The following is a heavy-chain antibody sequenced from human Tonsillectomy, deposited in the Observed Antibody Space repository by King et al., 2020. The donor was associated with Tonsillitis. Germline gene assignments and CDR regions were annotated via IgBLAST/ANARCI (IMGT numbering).Heavy chain of an antibody. CDR2: INHIGSA. Sequence: VQLPQWGAGLLKPSETLSLTCAVDDESFSGYFWTWIRQPPGKGLEWIGEINHIGSANYNPSLKSRVTISVDKSTKQFSLNLTSVTAADTAVYYCARGPGYDHFWGVYRPLEHWGQGTQVTVSS. D-gene: IGHD3-16*01. CDR1: DESFSGYF. J-gene: IGHJ4*02. CDR3: ARGPGYDHFWGVYRPLEH. V-gene: IGHV4-34*01.